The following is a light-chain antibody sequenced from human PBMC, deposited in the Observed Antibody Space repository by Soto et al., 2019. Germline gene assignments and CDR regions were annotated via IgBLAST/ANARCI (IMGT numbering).Light chain of an antibody. V-gene: IGKV1-5*01. J-gene: IGKJ5*01. Sequence: DIQMTQSPSSLSASVGDRVTITCQASQSISSWLAWYQQKPGKAPKLLIYDASSLESGVPSRFSGSGSGTDFTLTITRLEPEDSAVYFCQQYTGPPTTFGQGTRLEIK. CDR3: QQYTGPPTT. CDR1: QSISSW. CDR2: DAS.